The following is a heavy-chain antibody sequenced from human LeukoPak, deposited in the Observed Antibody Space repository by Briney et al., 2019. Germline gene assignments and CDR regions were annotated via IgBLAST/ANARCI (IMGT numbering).Heavy chain of an antibody. D-gene: IGHD3-3*01. Sequence: SETPSLTCTVSGGSISSYYWSWIRQPPGKGLEWIGYIYYSGSTNYNPSLKSRVTISVDTSKNQFSLKLSSVTAADTAVYYCARYDFWSGLYFDYWGQGTLVTVSP. V-gene: IGHV4-59*01. CDR1: GGSISSYY. CDR3: ARYDFWSGLYFDY. CDR2: IYYSGST. J-gene: IGHJ4*02.